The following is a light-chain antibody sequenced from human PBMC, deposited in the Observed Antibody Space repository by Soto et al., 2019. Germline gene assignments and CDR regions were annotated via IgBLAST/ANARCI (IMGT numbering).Light chain of an antibody. CDR2: SAS. CDR1: QSISTA. V-gene: IGKV3-15*01. CDR3: QQGHNWPLT. J-gene: IGKJ2*01. Sequence: EIVMTQSPASLSVSPGERATLSCRASQSISTALAWSQQKPGQPPRLLIYSASTRATGVPARFTGSGSGSEFTLTISGLQSEDFAVYYCQQGHNWPLTFGQGTRLEI.